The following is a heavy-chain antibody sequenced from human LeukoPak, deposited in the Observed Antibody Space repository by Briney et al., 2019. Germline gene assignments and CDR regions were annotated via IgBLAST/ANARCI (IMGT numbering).Heavy chain of an antibody. CDR1: GFTFSSYA. Sequence: GGSLRLSCAASGFTFSSYAMSWVRQAPGKGLEWIGAISGSGGSTYYADSVKGRFTISRDNSKNTLYLQMNTLRAEDTAVYYCAMSYDSSGYPTYYGMDVWGQGTTVTVSS. J-gene: IGHJ6*02. V-gene: IGHV3-23*01. CDR3: AMSYDSSGYPTYYGMDV. D-gene: IGHD3-22*01. CDR2: ISGSGGST.